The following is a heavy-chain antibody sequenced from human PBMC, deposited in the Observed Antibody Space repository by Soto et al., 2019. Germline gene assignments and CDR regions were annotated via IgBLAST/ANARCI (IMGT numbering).Heavy chain of an antibody. V-gene: IGHV3-74*01. J-gene: IGHJ4*02. CDR3: GTVFEH. Sequence: EVPLVESGGGSVQPGGSLRLSCVASGISLTNYWMHWVRQVPGKGLVWVARVDSDGRGTSYADFVKGRFTISRDNAKNTLYLQMNSLRVEDPAMYYCGTVFEHWGQGIPVTVSS. CDR1: GISLTNYW. CDR2: VDSDGRGT.